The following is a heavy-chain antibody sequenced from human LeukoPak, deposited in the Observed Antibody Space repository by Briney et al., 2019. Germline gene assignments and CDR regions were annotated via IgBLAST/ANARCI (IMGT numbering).Heavy chain of an antibody. Sequence: GTSLRLSCAASGFAFNTYAMHWVRQAPGRGLEWVADLSYDGSNKADSVKGRFTISRDNSKNTLFLQMNSLRAEDTAVYYCARGAYHSYYMDVWGKGTTVTVSS. CDR1: GFAFNTYA. CDR2: LSYDGSN. J-gene: IGHJ6*03. V-gene: IGHV3-30-3*01. CDR3: ARGAYHSYYMDV.